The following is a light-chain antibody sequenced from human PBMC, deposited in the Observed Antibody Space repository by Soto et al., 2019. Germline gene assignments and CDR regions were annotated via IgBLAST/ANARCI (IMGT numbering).Light chain of an antibody. Sequence: DIQMTQSPSILSASVGDRFTITCRASQSISSWLAWYQQKPGKAPNLLIHKASHLESGVPSRFSGSGSGTEFTLTINSLQSEDFAVYYCQPYNNWPLTFGGGTKVDIK. CDR3: QPYNNWPLT. J-gene: IGKJ4*01. CDR2: KAS. CDR1: QSISSW. V-gene: IGKV1-5*03.